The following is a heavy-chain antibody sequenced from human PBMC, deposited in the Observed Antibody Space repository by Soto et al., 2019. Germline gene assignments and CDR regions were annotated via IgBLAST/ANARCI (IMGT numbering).Heavy chain of an antibody. Sequence: GGSLRLSCAASGFTFSSYAMSWVRQAPGKGLEWVSAISGSGGSTYYADSVKGRFTISRDNSKNTLYLEMNSLRAEDTAVYYCAKEYCSSTSCYGWIRGAFDIWGQGTMVTVSS. CDR1: GFTFSSYA. CDR3: AKEYCSSTSCYGWIRGAFDI. V-gene: IGHV3-23*01. CDR2: ISGSGGST. J-gene: IGHJ3*02. D-gene: IGHD2-2*01.